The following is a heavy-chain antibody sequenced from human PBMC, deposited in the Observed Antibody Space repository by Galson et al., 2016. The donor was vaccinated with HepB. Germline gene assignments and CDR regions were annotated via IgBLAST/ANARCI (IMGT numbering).Heavy chain of an antibody. CDR1: GFTFSGYW. J-gene: IGHJ3*02. CDR2: IKRDGTAA. D-gene: IGHD1-1*01. V-gene: IGHV3-74*01. CDR3: ARDPDTTGPLDI. Sequence: SLRLSCAASGFTFSGYWMHWVRQVPGKGLVWVSRIKRDGTAATYADSVRGRFTISRDNAKNSLYLQMNSLRAEDTGIYYCARDPDTTGPLDIWGQGTVVIVSS.